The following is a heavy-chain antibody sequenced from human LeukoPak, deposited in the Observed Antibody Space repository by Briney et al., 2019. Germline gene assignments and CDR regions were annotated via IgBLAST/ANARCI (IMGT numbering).Heavy chain of an antibody. Sequence: ASVKVSCKASGYTFTDYYMHWVQQAPGKGLEWMGRVDPEDGETIYAEKFQGRVTITADTSTDTAYMELSSLRSEDTAVYYCARRGHSLGLRYYYYYMDVWGKGTTVTVSS. CDR1: GYTFTDYY. CDR3: ARRGHSLGLRYYYYYMDV. CDR2: VDPEDGET. D-gene: IGHD5-18*01. V-gene: IGHV1-69-2*01. J-gene: IGHJ6*03.